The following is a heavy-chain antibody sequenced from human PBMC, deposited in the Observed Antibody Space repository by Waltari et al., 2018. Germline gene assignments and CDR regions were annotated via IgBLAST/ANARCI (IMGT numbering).Heavy chain of an antibody. D-gene: IGHD6-13*01. CDR3: ARARGAAGAGSDAFDI. Sequence: QGQLVQSGAEVKKPGASVTVSCKASGYPSTGYYMHCVRRAPGQGLEWMGRINPNSGVTKYAQKFQGRVTMTRDTSISAAYMELSRLRSDDTAVYYCARARGAAGAGSDAFDIWGQGTMVTVSS. CDR2: INPNSGVT. V-gene: IGHV1-2*06. CDR1: GYPSTGYY. J-gene: IGHJ3*02.